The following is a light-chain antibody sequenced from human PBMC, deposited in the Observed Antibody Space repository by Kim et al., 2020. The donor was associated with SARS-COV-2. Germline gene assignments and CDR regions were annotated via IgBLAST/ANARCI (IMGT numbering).Light chain of an antibody. CDR3: HQYRFYPT. Sequence: DIQMTQSPSTLSASVGDRVTITCRAGESIDSWLVWYQQKPGKAPNLLLYDASSLRSGVPSRFSGSGSGTEFTLTISSLQPDDFATYYCHQYRFYPTFGQGTKVDI. CDR1: ESIDSW. CDR2: DAS. V-gene: IGKV1-5*01. J-gene: IGKJ1*01.